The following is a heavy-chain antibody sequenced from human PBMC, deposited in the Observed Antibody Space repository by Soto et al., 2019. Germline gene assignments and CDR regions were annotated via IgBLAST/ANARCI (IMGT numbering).Heavy chain of an antibody. V-gene: IGHV1-69*01. Sequence: QVQLVQSGVEVKKPGSSAKVSCKASGGTFNTFAFTWVRQAPGQGFEWMGGVIPLFNTPDYAQKFQGRVTITADESTSTVYLELSGLSSDDTAVYFCGLASKWELLGYFYGMDVWGQGTTVIVSS. CDR3: GLASKWELLGYFYGMDV. CDR2: VIPLFNTP. D-gene: IGHD1-26*01. J-gene: IGHJ6*02. CDR1: GGTFNTFA.